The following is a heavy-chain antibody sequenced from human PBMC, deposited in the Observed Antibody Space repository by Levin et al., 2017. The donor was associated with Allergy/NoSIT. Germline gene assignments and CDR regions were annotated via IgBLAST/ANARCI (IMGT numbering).Heavy chain of an antibody. Sequence: ASVKVSCKVSGYTLTELSMHWVRQAPGKGLEWMGGFDPEDGETIYAQKFQGRVTMTEDTSTDTAYMELSSLRSEDTAVYYCATDLTYYGDYRVDYWGQGTLVTVSS. V-gene: IGHV1-24*01. D-gene: IGHD4-17*01. J-gene: IGHJ4*02. CDR2: FDPEDGET. CDR1: GYTLTELS. CDR3: ATDLTYYGDYRVDY.